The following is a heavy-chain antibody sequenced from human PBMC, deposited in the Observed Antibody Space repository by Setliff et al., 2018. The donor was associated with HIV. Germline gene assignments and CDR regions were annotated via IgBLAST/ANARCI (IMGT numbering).Heavy chain of an antibody. J-gene: IGHJ4*02. CDR2: IYYSGST. CDR3: IIAYSSGWLAPMGFDS. D-gene: IGHD6-19*01. Sequence: SETLSLTCTVSAGSIRSSTYYWAWTRQPPGKGLEWIGTIYYSGSTYYNPSLKSRATISVDMSKNQFSLRLSSVTAADTAVYYCIIAYSSGWLAPMGFDSWGQGTLVTVS. CDR1: AGSIRSSTYY. V-gene: IGHV4-39*01.